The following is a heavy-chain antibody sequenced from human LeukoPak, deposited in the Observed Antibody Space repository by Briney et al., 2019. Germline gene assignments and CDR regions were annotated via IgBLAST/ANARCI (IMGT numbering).Heavy chain of an antibody. CDR3: ARAVPTYYYDSSGYFFDY. V-gene: IGHV4-38-2*02. D-gene: IGHD3-22*01. CDR2: IYHSGST. Sequence: SETLSLTCTVSGYSISSGYYWGWIRQPPGKGLEWIGSIYHSGSTYYNASLKSRVTISVDTSKNQCSLKLSSVTAADTAVYYCARAVPTYYYDSSGYFFDYWGQGTLVTVSS. CDR1: GYSISSGYY. J-gene: IGHJ4*02.